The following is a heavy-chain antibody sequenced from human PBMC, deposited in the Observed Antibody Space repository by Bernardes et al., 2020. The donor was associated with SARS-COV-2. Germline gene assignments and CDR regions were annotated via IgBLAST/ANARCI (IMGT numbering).Heavy chain of an antibody. CDR1: GFTFSSYG. D-gene: IGHD6-19*01. Sequence: VGSLILSCAASGFTFSSYGMHWVRQAPGQGLEWVAVIWYDGSNKYYADSVKGRFTISRDNSKNTLYLQMNSLRAEDTAVYYCAREGRSGWYAFLDYWGQGTLVTVSS. V-gene: IGHV3-33*01. CDR3: AREGRSGWYAFLDY. CDR2: IWYDGSNK. J-gene: IGHJ4*02.